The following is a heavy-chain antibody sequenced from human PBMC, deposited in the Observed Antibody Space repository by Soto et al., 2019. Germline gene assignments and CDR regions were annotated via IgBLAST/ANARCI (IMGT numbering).Heavy chain of an antibody. CDR2: IIPIFGTA. D-gene: IGHD6-19*01. CDR3: ARVGIAVAAGPDY. J-gene: IGHJ4*02. V-gene: IGHV1-69*13. CDR1: GGTFSSYA. Sequence: SVKVSCKASGGTFSSYAISWVRQAPGQGLEWMGGIIPIFGTANYAQKFQGRVTITADESTSTAYMELSSLRSEDTAVYYCARVGIAVAAGPDYWGQGTLVTVSS.